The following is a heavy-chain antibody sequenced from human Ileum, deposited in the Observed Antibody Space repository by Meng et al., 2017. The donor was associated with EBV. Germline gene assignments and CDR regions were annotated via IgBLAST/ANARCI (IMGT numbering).Heavy chain of an antibody. CDR2: INHSGST. Sequence: QVPLPQWGTGRLMPARAQSLPCAVYGGFFSGYYWSWIRQSPGKGLEWIGEINHSGSTNYNPSLKSRVTISVDTSKNQFSLKLTSVTAADTAVYYCAREARSSGYHPGIGPWGQGTLVTVSS. D-gene: IGHD3-22*01. CDR1: GGFFSGYY. J-gene: IGHJ5*02. CDR3: AREARSSGYHPGIGP. V-gene: IGHV4-34*02.